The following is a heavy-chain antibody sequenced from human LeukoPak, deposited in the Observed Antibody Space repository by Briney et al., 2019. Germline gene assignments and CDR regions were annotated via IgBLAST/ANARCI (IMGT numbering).Heavy chain of an antibody. D-gene: IGHD3-10*01. Sequence: ASVKVSCKASGYTFTSYGISWVRQAPGQGLEWMGWISAYNGNTSYAQKLQGRVTMTTDTSTSTAYMELRSLRSDDTAVYYCAGDSLWDYGSGSYFGWFDPWGQGTLVTVSS. CDR1: GYTFTSYG. V-gene: IGHV1-18*01. CDR3: AGDSLWDYGSGSYFGWFDP. J-gene: IGHJ5*02. CDR2: ISAYNGNT.